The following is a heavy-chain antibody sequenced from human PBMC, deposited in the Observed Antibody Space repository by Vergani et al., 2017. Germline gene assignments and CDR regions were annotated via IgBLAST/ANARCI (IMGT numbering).Heavy chain of an antibody. CDR2: ISSSSSYI. J-gene: IGHJ4*02. D-gene: IGHD6-13*01. CDR3: ARDVGSSLA. V-gene: IGHV3-21*01. CDR1: GFTFSSYS. Sequence: EVQLVEAGGGLVKPGGSLRLSCAASGFTFSSYSMNWVRQAPGKGLECVSSISSSSSYIYYAYSVKGRFTISRYNAKNSLYLQMNSLRAEYTAVYYCARDVGSSLAWGQGTLVTVSS.